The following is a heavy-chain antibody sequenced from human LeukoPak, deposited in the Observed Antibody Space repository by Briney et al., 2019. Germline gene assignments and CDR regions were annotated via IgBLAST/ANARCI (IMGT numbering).Heavy chain of an antibody. CDR3: AKGENSGSYEKYFDY. CDR2: ISGSGGST. J-gene: IGHJ4*02. CDR1: GFTFSSYA. Sequence: GGSLRLSCAASGFTFSSYAMSWARQAPGKGLEWVSAISGSGGSTYYADSVKGRFTISRDNSKNTLYLQMNSLRAEDTAVYYCAKGENSGSYEKYFDYWGQGTLVTVSS. V-gene: IGHV3-23*01. D-gene: IGHD1-26*01.